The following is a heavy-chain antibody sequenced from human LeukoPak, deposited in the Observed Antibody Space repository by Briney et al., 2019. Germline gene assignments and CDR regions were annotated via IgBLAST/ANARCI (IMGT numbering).Heavy chain of an antibody. V-gene: IGHV4-30-4*01. J-gene: IGHJ5*02. CDR1: GGSISSSDYY. Sequence: PSETLSLTCTVSGGSISSSDYYWSWIRQPPGKGLGWIGYIYYSGSTYSNPSLKSRVTISIDTSKNQFLLKLSSVTAADTAVYYCARDRYECSGGICSPYNWFDPWGQGTLVTVSS. D-gene: IGHD2-15*01. CDR3: ARDRYECSGGICSPYNWFDP. CDR2: IYYSGST.